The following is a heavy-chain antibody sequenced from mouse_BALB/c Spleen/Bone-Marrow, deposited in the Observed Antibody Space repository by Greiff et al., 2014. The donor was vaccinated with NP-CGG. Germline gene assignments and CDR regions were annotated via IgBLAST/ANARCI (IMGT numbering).Heavy chain of an antibody. D-gene: IGHD1-1*01. CDR1: GYTFTDYC. J-gene: IGHJ1*01. V-gene: IGHV1-84*02. Sequence: QVQLQQSGPELVKPGASVKISCKASGYTFTDYCINWVKQKPGQGLEWIGWIYPGSGNTQYNEKFKGKATLTVDTSSNTAYMQLSSLTPEGTAVYFCARPPYYYGSRPYWYFDVWGAGTTVTVSS. CDR3: ARPPYYYGSRPYWYFDV. CDR2: IYPGSGNT.